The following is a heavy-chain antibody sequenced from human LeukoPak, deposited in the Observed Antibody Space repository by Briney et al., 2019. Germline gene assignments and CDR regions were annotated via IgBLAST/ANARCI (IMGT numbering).Heavy chain of an antibody. D-gene: IGHD4-17*01. Sequence: SVKVSCKASGGTFSSYAISWVRQAPGQGLEWMGRIIPIFGIANYAQKFQGRVTITADKSTSTAYMELSSLRSEDTAVYYCARERGPYGDRKRYGMHVWGQGTTVTVSS. V-gene: IGHV1-69*04. CDR3: ARERGPYGDRKRYGMHV. J-gene: IGHJ6*02. CDR1: GGTFSSYA. CDR2: IIPIFGIA.